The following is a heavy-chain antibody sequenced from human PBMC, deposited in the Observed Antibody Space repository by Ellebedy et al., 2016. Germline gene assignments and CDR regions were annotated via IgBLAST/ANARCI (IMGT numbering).Heavy chain of an antibody. Sequence: GESLKISXAASGFTFSSYAMSWVRQAPGKGLEWVSAISGSGGSTYYADSVKGRFTISRDNSKNTLYLQMNSLRAEDTAVYYCAREITLYMDVWGKGTTVTVSS. CDR3: AREITLYMDV. D-gene: IGHD5-24*01. J-gene: IGHJ6*03. CDR1: GFTFSSYA. CDR2: ISGSGGST. V-gene: IGHV3-23*01.